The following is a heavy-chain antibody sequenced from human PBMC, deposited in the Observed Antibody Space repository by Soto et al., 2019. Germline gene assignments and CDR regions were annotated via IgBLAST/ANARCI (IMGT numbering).Heavy chain of an antibody. D-gene: IGHD6-19*01. CDR2: IIPILGIA. CDR1: GGTFSSYT. Sequence: SVKVSCKASGGTFSSYTISWVRQAPGQGLEWMGRIIPILGIANYAQKFQGRVTITADKSTSTAYMELRSLRSDDTAVYYCARAEDSSGWLNWFDPWGQGTLVTVSS. V-gene: IGHV1-69*02. J-gene: IGHJ5*02. CDR3: ARAEDSSGWLNWFDP.